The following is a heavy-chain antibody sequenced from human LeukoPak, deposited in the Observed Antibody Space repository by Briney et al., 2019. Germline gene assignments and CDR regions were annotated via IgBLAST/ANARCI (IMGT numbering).Heavy chain of an antibody. D-gene: IGHD6-19*01. CDR1: GGSISSGGYY. CDR3: ARNGYSSGWYAEYFQH. CDR2: IFYRGST. Sequence: SQTLPLTCTVSGGSISSGGYYWSWIRQHPGKGLEWTGYIFYRGSTYYNPSLKSRVTISVDTSKNQFSLKLSSVTAADTAVYYCARNGYSSGWYAEYFQHWGQGTLVTVSS. J-gene: IGHJ1*01. V-gene: IGHV4-31*03.